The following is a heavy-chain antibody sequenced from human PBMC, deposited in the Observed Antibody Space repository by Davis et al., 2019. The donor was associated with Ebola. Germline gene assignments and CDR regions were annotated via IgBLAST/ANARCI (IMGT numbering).Heavy chain of an antibody. V-gene: IGHV5-51*01. Sequence: GGSLRLSCKGSGYSFTSYWIGWVRQMPGKGLEWMAIIYPGDSETIYSPSFQGQVTISADKSINTAYLQWSSLKASHTAMYYCARLSLRASPFDSWGQGTLVTVSS. CDR1: GYSFTSYW. CDR2: IYPGDSET. J-gene: IGHJ5*01. CDR3: ARLSLRASPFDS. D-gene: IGHD6-6*01.